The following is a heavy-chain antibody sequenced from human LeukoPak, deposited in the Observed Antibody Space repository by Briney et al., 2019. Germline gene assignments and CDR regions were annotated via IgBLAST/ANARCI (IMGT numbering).Heavy chain of an antibody. J-gene: IGHJ4*02. D-gene: IGHD3-22*01. CDR1: GGTFSSYA. Sequence: GSSVKVSCKASGGTFSSYAISWVRQAPGPGLEWMGRIIPIFGTANYAQNFQGRVTITTDESTSTAYMELSSLRSEDTAVYYCARADYDSSGYYYEGYFDYWGQGTLVTVSS. CDR2: IIPIFGTA. V-gene: IGHV1-69*05. CDR3: ARADYDSSGYYYEGYFDY.